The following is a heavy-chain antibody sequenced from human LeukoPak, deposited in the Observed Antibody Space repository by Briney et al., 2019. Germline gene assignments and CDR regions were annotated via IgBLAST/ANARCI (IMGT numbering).Heavy chain of an antibody. V-gene: IGHV3-21*01. Sequence: GGSLRLSCAASGFTFSSYSMNWVRQAPGKGLEWVSSISSSSSYIYYADSVKGRFTISRDNAKNSLYLQMNSLRAEDTAVYYCARGVTVTRKSSGPGYWGQGTLVTVSS. CDR1: GFTFSSYS. CDR3: ARGVTVTRKSSGPGY. CDR2: ISSSSSYI. J-gene: IGHJ4*02. D-gene: IGHD4-17*01.